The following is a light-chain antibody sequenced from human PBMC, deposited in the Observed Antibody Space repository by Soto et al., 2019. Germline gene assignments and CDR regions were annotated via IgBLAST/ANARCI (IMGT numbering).Light chain of an antibody. J-gene: IGKJ2*01. Sequence: DILMTQSPSTLSASVGDRVTITCRASQSISSWLAWYQQKPGKAPKLLIYKASSLESGVPSRFSGSGSGTEFTLTISSLQPDDFVTYYCQHYNSYSTFGQGTKVDIK. V-gene: IGKV1-5*03. CDR3: QHYNSYST. CDR2: KAS. CDR1: QSISSW.